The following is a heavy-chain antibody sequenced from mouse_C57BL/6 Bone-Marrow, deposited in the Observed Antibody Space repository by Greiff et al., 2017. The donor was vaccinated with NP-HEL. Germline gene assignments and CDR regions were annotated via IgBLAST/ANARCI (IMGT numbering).Heavy chain of an antibody. V-gene: IGHV5-6*01. CDR3: ASGGY. CDR1: GFTFSSYG. J-gene: IGHJ2*01. Sequence: EVNVVESGGDLVKPGGSLKLSCAASGFTFSSYGMSWVRQTPDKRLEWVATISSGGSYTYYPDSVKGRFTISRDNAKNTLYLQMSSLKSEDTAMYYCASGGYWGQGTTLTVSS. CDR2: ISSGGSYT.